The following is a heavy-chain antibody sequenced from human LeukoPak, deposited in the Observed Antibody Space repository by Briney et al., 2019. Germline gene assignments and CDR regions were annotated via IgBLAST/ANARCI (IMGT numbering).Heavy chain of an antibody. CDR1: GFSLSTSGMC. J-gene: IGHJ4*02. CDR2: IDWDDDK. V-gene: IGHV2-70*11. D-gene: IGHD3-10*01. CDR3: ARIPIGSGSLDY. Sequence: SGPTLVNPTQTLTLTCTFSGFSLSTSGMCVSRIRQPPGKALEWLARIDWDDDKYYSTSLKTRLTISKDTSKNQVVLTMTNMDPVDTATYYCARIPIGSGSLDYWGQGTLVTVSS.